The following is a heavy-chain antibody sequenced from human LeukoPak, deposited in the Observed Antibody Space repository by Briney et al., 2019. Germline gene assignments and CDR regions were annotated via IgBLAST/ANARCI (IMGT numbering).Heavy chain of an antibody. CDR2: TSGDGGAT. Sequence: PGGSLRLSCAASGFNFSSYAMSWVRQSTGKGLEWVSSTSGDGGATYYSNSVKGRFTISRDNSRNTLYLQMNSLRAEDTAVYYCAKDRPNYYGSNGHYYRRDGDYWGQGTLVTVSS. CDR3: AKDRPNYYGSNGHYYRRDGDY. V-gene: IGHV3-23*01. CDR1: GFNFSSYA. J-gene: IGHJ4*02. D-gene: IGHD3-22*01.